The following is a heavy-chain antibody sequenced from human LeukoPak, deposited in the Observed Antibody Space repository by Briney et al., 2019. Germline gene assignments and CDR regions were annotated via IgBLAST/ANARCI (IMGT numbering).Heavy chain of an antibody. D-gene: IGHD6-13*01. V-gene: IGHV3-53*01. J-gene: IGHJ4*02. CDR3: ARVGGGYSSSWLDY. CDR1: GFTVSSNY. CDR2: IYSGGST. Sequence: GGSLRLSCAASGFTVSSNYMSWVRQAPGKGLEWVSVIYSGGSTYYADFVKGRFTISRDNSKNTLYLQMNSLRAEDTAVYYCARVGGGYSSSWLDYWGQGTLVTVSS.